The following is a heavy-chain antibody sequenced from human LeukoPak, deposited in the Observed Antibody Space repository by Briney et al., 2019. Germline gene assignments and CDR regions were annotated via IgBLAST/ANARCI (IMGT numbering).Heavy chain of an antibody. Sequence: SLKVSCKPPGDTFSSYAICWVRQAPGQGLEWMGGIIPIFGTANYAQKFQSRVTITADESTSTAYRELSSLRSEDTAVYYCARSGYSSGWYVLGYWGQGTLVTVSS. CDR2: IIPIFGTA. CDR3: ARSGYSSGWYVLGY. V-gene: IGHV1-69*01. CDR1: GDTFSSYA. D-gene: IGHD6-19*01. J-gene: IGHJ4*02.